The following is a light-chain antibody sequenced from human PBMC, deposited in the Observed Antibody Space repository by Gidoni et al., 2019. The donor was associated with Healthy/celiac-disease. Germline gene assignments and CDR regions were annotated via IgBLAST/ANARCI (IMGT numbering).Light chain of an antibody. CDR1: QSVSSSY. J-gene: IGKJ4*01. CDR3: QQYGSSPPGLT. V-gene: IGKV3-20*01. CDR2: GAS. Sequence: VLTQSPGTLSLSPGERATLSCRASQSVSSSYLAWYQQKPGQAPRLLIYGASSRATGIPDRFSGSGSGTDFTLTISRPEPEDFAVYYCQQYGSSPPGLTFGGGTKVEIK.